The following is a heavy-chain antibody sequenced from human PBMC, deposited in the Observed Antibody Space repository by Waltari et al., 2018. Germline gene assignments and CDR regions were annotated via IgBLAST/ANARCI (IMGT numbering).Heavy chain of an antibody. Sequence: QVQLQESGPGLVKPSQTLSLTCPVSGGSISSGDYYWSWIRQPPGKGLEWIGYIYYSGRTYYNPSLKSRVTISVDTSKNQFSLKLSYVTAADTAVYYCARDNQYLRATDYWGQGTLVTVSS. CDR3: ARDNQYLRATDY. CDR1: GGSISSGDYY. D-gene: IGHD4-4*01. CDR2: IYYSGRT. V-gene: IGHV4-30-4*08. J-gene: IGHJ4*02.